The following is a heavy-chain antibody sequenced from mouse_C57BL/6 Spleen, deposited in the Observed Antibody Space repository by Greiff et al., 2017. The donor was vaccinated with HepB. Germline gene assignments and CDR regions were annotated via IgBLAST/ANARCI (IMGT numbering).Heavy chain of an antibody. CDR3: ARHGTIYYYGSSYVNYAMDY. J-gene: IGHJ4*01. Sequence: VQLQQSGAELVKPGASVKLSCKASGYTFTEYTIHWVKQRSGQGLEWIGWFYPGSGSIKNNEKFKDKATLTADKSSSTVYMELSRLTSEDSAVYFCARHGTIYYYGSSYVNYAMDYWGQGTSVTVSS. CDR2: FYPGSGSI. CDR1: GYTFTEYT. D-gene: IGHD1-1*01. V-gene: IGHV1-62-2*01.